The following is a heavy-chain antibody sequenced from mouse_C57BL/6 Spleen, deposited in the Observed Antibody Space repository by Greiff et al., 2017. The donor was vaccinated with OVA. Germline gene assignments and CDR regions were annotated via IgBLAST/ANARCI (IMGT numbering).Heavy chain of an antibody. J-gene: IGHJ4*01. CDR2: ISGGGGNT. V-gene: IGHV5-9*01. CDR3: ARGPGAMDY. CDR1: GFTFSSYT. Sequence: EVHLVESGGGLVKPGGSLKLSCAASGFTFSSYTMSWVRQTPEKRLEWVATISGGGGNTYYPDSVKGRFTISRDNAKTTLYLQMSSLRSEDTALCYCARGPGAMDYWGQGTSVTVSS.